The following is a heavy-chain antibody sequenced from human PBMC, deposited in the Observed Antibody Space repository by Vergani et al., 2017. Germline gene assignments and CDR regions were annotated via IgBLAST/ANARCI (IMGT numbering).Heavy chain of an antibody. CDR1: GFIFSSYA. J-gene: IGHJ3*02. D-gene: IGHD3-10*01. CDR3: ARDFHMVRGVIMPHGAFDI. CDR2: ISYAGSNK. Sequence: QVQLVESGGGVVQPGRSLRLSCAASGFIFSSYAMHWVRQAPGKGLEWVAVISYAGSNKYYADSVKGRFTISRDNSKNTLYLQMNSLRAEDTAVYYCARDFHMVRGVIMPHGAFDIWGQGTMVTVSS. V-gene: IGHV3-30-3*01.